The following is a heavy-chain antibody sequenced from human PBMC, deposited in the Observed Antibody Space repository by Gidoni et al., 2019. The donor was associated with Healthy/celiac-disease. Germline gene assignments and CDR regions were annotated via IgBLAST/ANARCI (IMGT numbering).Heavy chain of an antibody. V-gene: IGHV4-59*01. CDR1: GGSISSYY. CDR3: ARVVGATRRVGAFDI. D-gene: IGHD1-26*01. Sequence: QVQLQESGPGLVKPSETLSLTCTVSGGSISSYYWGWIRQPPGKGLEWIGYIYYSGSTNYNPSLKSRVTISVDTSKNQFSLKLSSVTAADTAVYYCARVVGATRRVGAFDIWGQGTMVTVSS. J-gene: IGHJ3*02. CDR2: IYYSGST.